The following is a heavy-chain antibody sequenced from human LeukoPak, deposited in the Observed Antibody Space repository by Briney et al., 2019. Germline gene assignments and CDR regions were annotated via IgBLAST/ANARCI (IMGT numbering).Heavy chain of an antibody. Sequence: ASVKVSCKTSGFTFSNSAMQWVRQARGQRLEWIGWIIVGSGRTHYAQNLQERITITRDMSTNTAYMELSSLRSDDTAVYYCARGYYYGSGSYTWFDPWGQGTLVTVSS. J-gene: IGHJ5*02. V-gene: IGHV1-58*02. CDR1: GFTFSNSA. D-gene: IGHD3-10*01. CDR2: IIVGSGRT. CDR3: ARGYYYGSGSYTWFDP.